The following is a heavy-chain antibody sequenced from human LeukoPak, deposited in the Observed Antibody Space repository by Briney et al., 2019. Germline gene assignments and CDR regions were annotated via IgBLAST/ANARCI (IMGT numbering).Heavy chain of an antibody. CDR3: ARTTGYGAYGTNTNFDY. CDR1: GFTFSASP. CDR2: IYGNGREI. D-gene: IGHD5-12*01. J-gene: IGHJ4*02. V-gene: IGHV3-23*01. Sequence: GGSLRLSCAASGFTFSASPMIWVRQVSGKGLEWVSVIYGNGREIHYADSVKGRFTISRDNSKNTLFLQMNSLRAEDTAVYYCARTTGYGAYGTNTNFDYWGQGTLVTVSS.